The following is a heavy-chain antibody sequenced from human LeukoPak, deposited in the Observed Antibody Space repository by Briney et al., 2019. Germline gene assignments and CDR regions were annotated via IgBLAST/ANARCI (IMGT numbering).Heavy chain of an antibody. CDR2: IYSGGST. J-gene: IGHJ3*02. Sequence: GGSLRLSCAASGFTVSSNYMSWVRQAPGKGLEWVSVIYSGGSTYYADSVKGRFTISRDNSKNTLYLQMNSLRAEDTAVYYCARPGRYDAFDIWGQGTMVTVSS. V-gene: IGHV3-66*04. CDR3: ARPGRYDAFDI. CDR1: GFTVSSNY.